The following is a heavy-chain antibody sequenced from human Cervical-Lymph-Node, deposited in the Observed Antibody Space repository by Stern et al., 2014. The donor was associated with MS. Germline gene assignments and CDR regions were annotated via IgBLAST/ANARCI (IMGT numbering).Heavy chain of an antibody. V-gene: IGHV4-59*01. CDR3: ARYDYGDYVLFDY. J-gene: IGHJ4*02. CDR2: IYYSGST. CDR1: GGSISSYY. D-gene: IGHD4-17*01. Sequence: VQLVESGPGLVKPSETLSLTCTVSGGSISSYYWSWIRQPPGKGLEWIGYIYYSGSTNYNPSLKSRVTISVDTSKNQFSLKLSSVTAADTAVYYCARYDYGDYVLFDYWGQGTLVTVSS.